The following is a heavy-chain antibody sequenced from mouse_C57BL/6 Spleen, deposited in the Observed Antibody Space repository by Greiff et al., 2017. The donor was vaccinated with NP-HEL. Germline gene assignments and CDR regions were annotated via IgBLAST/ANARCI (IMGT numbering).Heavy chain of an antibody. V-gene: IGHV1-82*01. D-gene: IGHD2-3*01. CDR3: ARASDGYYERICFDV. Sequence: QVQLQQSGPELVKPGASVKISCKASGYAFSSSWMNWVKQRPGKGLEWIGRIYPGDGDTNYNGKFKGKATLTADKSSSTAYMQLSSLTSEDSAVYFCARASDGYYERICFDVWGTGTTVAVSS. CDR1: GYAFSSSW. CDR2: IYPGDGDT. J-gene: IGHJ1*03.